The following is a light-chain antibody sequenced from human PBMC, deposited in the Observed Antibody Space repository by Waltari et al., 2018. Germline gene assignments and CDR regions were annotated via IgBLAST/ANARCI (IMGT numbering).Light chain of an antibody. CDR1: SLRRYY. CDR2: GQD. V-gene: IGLV3-19*01. CDR3: LSRDTTSTRV. Sequence: SSELTQDPAFSVALGQTVIITCQGASLRRYYSSWYQQRPGQAPILILYGQDNRPSGIPDRFSGSTSGNTASLNITGAQAEDEADYYCLSRDTTSTRVFGGGTRLTV. J-gene: IGLJ3*02.